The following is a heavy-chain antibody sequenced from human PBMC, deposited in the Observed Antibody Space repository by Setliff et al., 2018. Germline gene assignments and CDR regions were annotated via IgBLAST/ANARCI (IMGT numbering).Heavy chain of an antibody. D-gene: IGHD3-22*01. CDR2: INHSGST. CDR1: GGSFSGYY. J-gene: IGHJ3*02. Sequence: SETLSLTCAVHGGSFSGYYWSWIRQPPGKGLEWIGEINHSGSTNYNPSLKSRVTISVDTSKNQFSLKLSSVTAADTAVYYCARGPNSSGYSDAFDIWGQGTMVTVSS. V-gene: IGHV4-34*01. CDR3: ARGPNSSGYSDAFDI.